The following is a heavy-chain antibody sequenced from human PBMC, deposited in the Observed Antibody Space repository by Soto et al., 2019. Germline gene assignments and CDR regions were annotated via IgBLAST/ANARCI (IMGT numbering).Heavy chain of an antibody. J-gene: IGHJ5*02. CDR2: IIPIFGTA. D-gene: IGHD6-19*01. CDR3: ARDLEAYSSGFKCFDP. Sequence: GASVKVSCKASGGTFSSYAISWVRQAPGQGLEWMGGIIPIFGTANYAQKFQGRVTITADESTSTAYMELSSLRSEDTAVYYCARDLEAYSSGFKCFDPWGQGPLVTVSS. CDR1: GGTFSSYA. V-gene: IGHV1-69*13.